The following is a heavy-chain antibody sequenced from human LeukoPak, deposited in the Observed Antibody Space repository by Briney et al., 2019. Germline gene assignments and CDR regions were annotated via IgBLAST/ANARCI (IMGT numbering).Heavy chain of an antibody. CDR2: MNPNSGNT. CDR3: ARGPTWIQLWLDY. J-gene: IGHJ4*02. V-gene: IGHV1-8*01. D-gene: IGHD5-18*01. CDR1: GYTFTSYG. Sequence: GASVKVSCKASGYTFTSYGINWVRQATGQGLEWMGWMNPNSGNTGYAQKFQGRVTMTRNTSISTAYMELSSLRSEDTAVYYCARGPTWIQLWLDYWGQGTLVTVSS.